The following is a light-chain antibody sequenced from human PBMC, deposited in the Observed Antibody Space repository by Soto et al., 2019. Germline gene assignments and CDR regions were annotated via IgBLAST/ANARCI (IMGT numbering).Light chain of an antibody. CDR2: DAS. CDR3: QQYAYSPLT. CDR1: QSVSTY. J-gene: IGKJ4*01. Sequence: PGERATLSCRASQSVSTYLAWYQQKPGQAPRLLIYDASRRATGIPARFSGSGSGTDFTLTISSLEPEDFAVYYCQQYAYSPLTFGGGTKVDIK. V-gene: IGKV3-11*01.